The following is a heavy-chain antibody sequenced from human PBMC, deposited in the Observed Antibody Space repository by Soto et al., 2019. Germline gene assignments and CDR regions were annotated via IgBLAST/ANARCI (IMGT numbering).Heavy chain of an antibody. V-gene: IGHV4-30-2*01. CDR2: IYHSGST. Sequence: QLQLQESGSGLVKPSQTLSLTCAVSGGSISSGGYSWSWIRQPPGKGLVWIGYIYHSGSTYYNPSLKSRVTISVDRSKNQFSLKLSSVTAADTAVYYCARGGGYSYYYYGMDVWGQGTTVTVSS. J-gene: IGHJ6*02. CDR1: GGSISSGGYS. CDR3: ARGGGYSYYYYGMDV.